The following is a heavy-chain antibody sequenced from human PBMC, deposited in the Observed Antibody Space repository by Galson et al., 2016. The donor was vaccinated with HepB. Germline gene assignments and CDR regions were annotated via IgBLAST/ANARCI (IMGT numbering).Heavy chain of an antibody. Sequence: SLRLSCAASGFTFSSYGMHWVRQAPGKGLERVAVVSYDGGIKYYADSVKGRFTISRDNSENTLSLQMNSLRPEDTAVYSCAKEWGTSGSSYQSYFDYWGQGTLVTVSS. J-gene: IGHJ4*02. V-gene: IGHV3-30*18. CDR2: VSYDGGIK. D-gene: IGHD3-10*01. CDR1: GFTFSSYG. CDR3: AKEWGTSGSSYQSYFDY.